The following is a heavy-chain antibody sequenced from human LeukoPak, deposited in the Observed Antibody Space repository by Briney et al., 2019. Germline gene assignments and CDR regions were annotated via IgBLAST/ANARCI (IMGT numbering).Heavy chain of an antibody. CDR3: ARGLQYSSGTCGY. CDR1: GFTFSSYG. J-gene: IGHJ4*02. Sequence: GGSLRLSCAASGFTFSSYGMHWVRQAPGKGLEWVAFIRYDGSNKYYADSVKGRFTISRDNSKNTLYLQMNSLRAEDTAVYYCARGLQYSSGTCGYWGQGTLVTVSS. V-gene: IGHV3-30*02. CDR2: IRYDGSNK. D-gene: IGHD6-19*01.